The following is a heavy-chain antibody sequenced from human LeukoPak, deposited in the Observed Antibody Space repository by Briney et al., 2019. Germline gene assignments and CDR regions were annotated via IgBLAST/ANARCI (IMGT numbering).Heavy chain of an antibody. CDR2: ISWDGGST. J-gene: IGHJ6*04. CDR3: AKEKIQLWLEAGLDV. CDR1: GFTFDDYA. Sequence: GGSLRLSCAASGFTFDDYAMHWVRQAPGKGLEWVSLISWDGGSTYYADSVKGRFTISRDNSKNSLYLQMNSLRAEDTALYYCAKEKIQLWLEAGLDVWGKGTTVTVSS. D-gene: IGHD5-18*01. V-gene: IGHV3-43D*03.